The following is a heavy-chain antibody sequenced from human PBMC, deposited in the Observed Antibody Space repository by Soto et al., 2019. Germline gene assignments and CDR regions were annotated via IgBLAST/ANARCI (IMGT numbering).Heavy chain of an antibody. Sequence: GGSLRLSCTASGFTFGDYAMSWFRQAPGKGLEWVGFIRSKAYGGTTEYAASVKGRFTISRDDSKSIAYLQMNSLKTEDTAVYYCTSCYAYYYYYMDVWGKGTTVTVSS. CDR2: IRSKAYGGTT. CDR3: TSCYAYYYYYMDV. D-gene: IGHD2-2*01. V-gene: IGHV3-49*03. J-gene: IGHJ6*03. CDR1: GFTFGDYA.